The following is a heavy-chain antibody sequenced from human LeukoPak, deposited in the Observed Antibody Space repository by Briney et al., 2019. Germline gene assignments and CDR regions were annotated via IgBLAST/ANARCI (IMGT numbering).Heavy chain of an antibody. V-gene: IGHV3-23*01. D-gene: IGHD2-15*01. CDR1: GFTFSSYW. J-gene: IGHJ4*02. CDR3: AKVGRGGYCSGGSCYSIWFDY. CDR2: ISGSGGST. Sequence: GGSLRLSCAASGFTFSSYWMSWVRQAPGKGLEWVSAISGSGGSTCYADSVKGRFTISRDNSKNTLYLQMNSLRAEDTAVYYCAKVGRGGYCSGGSCYSIWFDYWGQGTLVTVSS.